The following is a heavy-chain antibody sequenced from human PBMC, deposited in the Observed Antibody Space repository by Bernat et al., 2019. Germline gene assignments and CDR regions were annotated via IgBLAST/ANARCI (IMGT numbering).Heavy chain of an antibody. Sequence: QVQLVESGGGVVQPGRSLRLSCAASGFTFSIYAMHWVRQAPGKGLEWVAVISHDGSKKYYADSVKGRLTISRDNSKNTLYLQMNSLRAEDTAVFYCVKDGVAPGGQRSYYFDYWGQGTLVTVSS. CDR1: GFTFSIYA. V-gene: IGHV3-30*18. J-gene: IGHJ4*02. CDR3: VKDGVAPGGQRSYYFDY. CDR2: ISHDGSKK. D-gene: IGHD3-10*01.